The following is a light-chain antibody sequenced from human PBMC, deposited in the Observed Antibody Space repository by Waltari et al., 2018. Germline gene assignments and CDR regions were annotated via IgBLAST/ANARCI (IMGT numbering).Light chain of an antibody. CDR1: QTVSDNY. J-gene: IGKJ4*01. CDR3: QQYYSSPLT. V-gene: IGKV3-20*01. Sequence: EIVLTQSPGTVSLSPGERATLSCRARQTVSDNYLAWYQQTPGQAPRLLIYGTSTRATGIPERFSGRGYGTDFTLTISRLEPEDSAVYFCQQYYSSPLTFGGGTKVEIK. CDR2: GTS.